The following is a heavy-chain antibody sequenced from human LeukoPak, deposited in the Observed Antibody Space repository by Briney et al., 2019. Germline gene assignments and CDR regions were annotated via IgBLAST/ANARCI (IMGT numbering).Heavy chain of an antibody. CDR3: ARDSYSSSDKFDY. D-gene: IGHD6-6*01. Sequence: SETLSLTCTVSGGSISSSSYYWGWIRLHPGKGLEWLGSIYYSGSTYYNPSLKSRVTISVDTSKNQFSLKLSSVTAADTAVYYCARDSYSSSDKFDYWGQGTLVTVSS. J-gene: IGHJ4*02. CDR2: IYYSGST. CDR1: GGSISSSSYY. V-gene: IGHV4-39*02.